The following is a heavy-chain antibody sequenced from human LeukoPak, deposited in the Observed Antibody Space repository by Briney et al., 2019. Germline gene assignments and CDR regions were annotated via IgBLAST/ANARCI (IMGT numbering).Heavy chain of an antibody. V-gene: IGHV1-69*13. Sequence: GASVKVSCKASGGTFSSYAISWVRQAPGQGLEWMGGIIPIFGTANYAQKFQGRVTITADESTSTAYMELSSLRSEDTAVYYCANIAARRGVDYWGQGTLVTVSS. CDR1: GGTFSSYA. CDR2: IIPIFGTA. D-gene: IGHD6-6*01. J-gene: IGHJ4*02. CDR3: ANIAARRGVDY.